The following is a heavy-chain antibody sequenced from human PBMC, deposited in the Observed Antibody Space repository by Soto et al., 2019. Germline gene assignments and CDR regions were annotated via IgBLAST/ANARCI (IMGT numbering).Heavy chain of an antibody. D-gene: IGHD5-12*01. CDR3: ARRIVATETFDY. CDR2: IFYTGST. J-gene: IGHJ4*02. Sequence: SETLSLTCTVSGGPFSRGGYYWSWIRQHPGKGLECIGYIFYTGSTYYNPTLKSRVTMSVDTSKRQFSLNLSSLTAADTAVYYCARRIVATETFDYWGKGTLVTVYS. CDR1: GGPFSRGGYY. V-gene: IGHV4-31*03.